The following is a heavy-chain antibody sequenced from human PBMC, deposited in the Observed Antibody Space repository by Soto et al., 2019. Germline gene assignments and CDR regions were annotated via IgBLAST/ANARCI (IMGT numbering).Heavy chain of an antibody. CDR3: ARDGRVVGATTTFNAFDI. D-gene: IGHD1-26*01. J-gene: IGHJ3*02. CDR2: IYYSGST. V-gene: IGHV4-59*01. CDR1: GGSISNFY. Sequence: ASETLSLTCTVSGGSISNFYWSRIRQPPGKGLEWIGYIYYSGSTNYNPSLKSRVTISVDTSKNQFSLKLSSVTAADTAVYYCARDGRVVGATTTFNAFDIWGQGTMVTVS.